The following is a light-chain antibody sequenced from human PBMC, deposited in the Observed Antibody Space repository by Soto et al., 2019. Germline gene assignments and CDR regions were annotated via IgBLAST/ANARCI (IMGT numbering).Light chain of an antibody. CDR1: QSVSSSY. CDR3: QQYGSSPPVT. V-gene: IGKV3-20*01. Sequence: EIVVTQSPGTLYLSPGERATLSCRASQSVSSSYLAWYQQKPGQAPRLLIYGTSGRATGIPDRFSGSGSGPDFTLTISRLELEDFAVYYCQQYGSSPPVTFGQGTRLEIK. J-gene: IGKJ5*01. CDR2: GTS.